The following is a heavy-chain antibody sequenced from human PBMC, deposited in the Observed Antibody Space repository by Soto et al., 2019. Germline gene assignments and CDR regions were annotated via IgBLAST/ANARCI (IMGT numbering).Heavy chain of an antibody. D-gene: IGHD2-15*01. CDR3: ARGYSNFDY. CDR2: INHSGST. Sequence: SETLSLTCAVYGGSFSGYYWSWIRQPPGKGLEWIGEINHSGSTNYNPSLKSRVAISVDTSKNQFSLKLSSVTAADTAVYYCARGYSNFDYWGQGTLVTVSS. CDR1: GGSFSGYY. V-gene: IGHV4-34*01. J-gene: IGHJ4*02.